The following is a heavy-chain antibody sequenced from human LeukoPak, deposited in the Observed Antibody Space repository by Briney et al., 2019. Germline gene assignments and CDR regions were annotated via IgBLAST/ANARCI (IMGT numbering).Heavy chain of an antibody. CDR2: IYHSGST. CDR1: GGAISSGGYS. Sequence: SETLSLTCGVSGGAISSGGYSWSWIRQPPGKGLEWIGYIYHSGSTYYNPSLKSRVTISVDRSKNQFSLKLSSVTAADTAVYYCARDTLPDNAFDIWGQGTMVTVSS. D-gene: IGHD1-14*01. V-gene: IGHV4-30-2*01. CDR3: ARDTLPDNAFDI. J-gene: IGHJ3*02.